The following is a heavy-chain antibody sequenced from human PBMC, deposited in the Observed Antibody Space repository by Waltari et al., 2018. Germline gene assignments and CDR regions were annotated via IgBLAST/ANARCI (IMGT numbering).Heavy chain of an antibody. J-gene: IGHJ4*02. CDR2: IWYDGSNK. CDR3: ARGPDALSGFGEFLW. CDR1: GFTFSSYG. D-gene: IGHD3-10*01. V-gene: IGHV3-33*01. Sequence: QVQLVESGGGVVQPGRSLRLSCAASGFTFSSYGMHWVRQAPGKGLEWVAVIWYDGSNKYYADSVKGRFTISRDNSKNTLYLQMNSLRAEDTAVYYCARGPDALSGFGEFLWWGQGTLVTVSS.